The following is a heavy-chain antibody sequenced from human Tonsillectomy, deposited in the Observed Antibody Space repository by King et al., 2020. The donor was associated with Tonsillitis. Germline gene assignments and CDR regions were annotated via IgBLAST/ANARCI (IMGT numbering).Heavy chain of an antibody. CDR1: GFTFSSYA. Sequence: VQLVESGGGLVQPGGSLRLSCAASGFTFSSYAMSWVRQAPGKGLEWVSAISGSGGSTYYADSVKGRFTISRDNSKNTLYLQMNSLRAEDTAVYYCAKGGAGVVVPAAIGGYYGMDVWGQGTTVTVSS. CDR2: ISGSGGST. CDR3: AKGGAGVVVPAAIGGYYGMDV. V-gene: IGHV3-23*04. J-gene: IGHJ6*02. D-gene: IGHD2-2*02.